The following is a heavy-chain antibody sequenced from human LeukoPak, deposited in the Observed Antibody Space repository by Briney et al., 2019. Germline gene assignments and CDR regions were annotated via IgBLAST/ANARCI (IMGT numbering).Heavy chain of an antibody. V-gene: IGHV5-51*01. CDR2: IYPGDSDT. CDR1: GYSVTSYW. J-gene: IGHJ5*02. CDR3: ARQGLTYYDFWSGPNNWFDP. D-gene: IGHD3-3*01. Sequence: GESLKISCKGSGYSVTSYWIGWVRQMPGKGLEGVGIIYPGDSDTRYSPSFQGQVTISADKSISTAYLQWSSLKASDTAMYYCARQGLTYYDFWSGPNNWFDPWGQGTLVTVSS.